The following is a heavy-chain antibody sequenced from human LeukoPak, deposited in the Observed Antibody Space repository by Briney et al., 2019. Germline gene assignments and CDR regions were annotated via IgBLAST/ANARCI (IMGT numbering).Heavy chain of an antibody. CDR3: ARGEGGGWYGGNYFDY. CDR2: IYYSGST. D-gene: IGHD6-19*01. V-gene: IGHV4-59*08. J-gene: IGHJ4*02. Sequence: PSETLSLTCTVSGGSISSYYWSWIRQPPGKGLEWIGYIYYSGSTNYNPSLKSRVTISVDTSKNQFSLKLSSVTAADTAVYYCARGEGGGWYGGNYFDYWGQGTLVTVSS. CDR1: GGSISSYY.